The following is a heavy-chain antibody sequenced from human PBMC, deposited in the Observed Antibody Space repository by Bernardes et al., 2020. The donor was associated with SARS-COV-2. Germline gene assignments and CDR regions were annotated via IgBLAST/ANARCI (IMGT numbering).Heavy chain of an antibody. CDR1: GFTFSNYA. CDR2: VTGSGYST. D-gene: IGHD3-3*01. Sequence: GGSLRLSCAASGFTFSNYAMSWVRQAPGKGLEWVSVVTGSGYSTYYADSVKGRFTISRDKSKNTLHLQMNSLRAEDTAIYYCAKREYYDLWSGPIDNWGQGTLVTVSS. CDR3: AKREYYDLWSGPIDN. V-gene: IGHV3-23*01. J-gene: IGHJ4*02.